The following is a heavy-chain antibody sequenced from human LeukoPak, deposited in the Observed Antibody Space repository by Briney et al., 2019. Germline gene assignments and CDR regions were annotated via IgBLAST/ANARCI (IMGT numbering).Heavy chain of an antibody. CDR3: ARDQYYYDSSGPSLDY. V-gene: IGHV3-23*01. J-gene: IGHJ4*02. CDR2: ISGSGGST. Sequence: GGSLRLSCAASGFTFDNYAMSWVRQAPGKGLEWVSAISGSGGSTYYADSVKGRFTISRDNSKNTLYLQMNSLRAEDTAVYYCARDQYYYDSSGPSLDYWGQGTLVTVSS. CDR1: GFTFDNYA. D-gene: IGHD3-22*01.